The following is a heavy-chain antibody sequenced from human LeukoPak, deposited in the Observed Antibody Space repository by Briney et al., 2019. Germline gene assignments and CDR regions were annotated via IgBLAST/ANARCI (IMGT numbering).Heavy chain of an antibody. J-gene: IGHJ6*02. V-gene: IGHV3-23*01. Sequence: GSLRLSCAASGFTFSSYAMSWVRQAPGKGLEWVSAISGSGGSTYYADSVKGRFTISRDNSKNTLYLQMNSLRAEDTAVYYCAKDRPGYYGAGSYRYDYYYGMDVWGQGTTVTVSS. D-gene: IGHD3-10*01. CDR2: ISGSGGST. CDR3: AKDRPGYYGAGSYRYDYYYGMDV. CDR1: GFTFSSYA.